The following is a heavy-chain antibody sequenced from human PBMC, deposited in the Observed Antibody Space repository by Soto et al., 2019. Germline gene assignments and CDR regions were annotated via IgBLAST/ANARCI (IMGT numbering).Heavy chain of an antibody. Sequence: PSETLSLTCTVSGGSISSSSYYWGWIRQPPGKGLEWIGSIYYSGSTYYNPSLKSRVTISVDTSKNQFSLKLSSVTAADTAVYYCARTIVATITDFDYWGQGTLVTVSS. CDR2: IYYSGST. J-gene: IGHJ4*02. CDR3: ARTIVATITDFDY. CDR1: GGSISSSSYY. V-gene: IGHV4-39*01. D-gene: IGHD5-12*01.